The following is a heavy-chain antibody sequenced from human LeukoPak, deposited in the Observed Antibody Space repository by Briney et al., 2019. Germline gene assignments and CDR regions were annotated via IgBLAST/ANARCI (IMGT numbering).Heavy chain of an antibody. J-gene: IGHJ4*02. CDR2: INHSGIT. D-gene: IGHD3-9*01. Sequence: PSETLSLTCVVYGGSFSDYYWSWIRQPPGKGLEWIGEINHSGITNYNPSLKSRVTISVDTSKNQVSLKLRSGTAADTAVYYCARIMGDYNILTGLYLNYNFDYWGQGTLVTVSS. V-gene: IGHV4-34*01. CDR3: ARIMGDYNILTGLYLNYNFDY. CDR1: GGSFSDYY.